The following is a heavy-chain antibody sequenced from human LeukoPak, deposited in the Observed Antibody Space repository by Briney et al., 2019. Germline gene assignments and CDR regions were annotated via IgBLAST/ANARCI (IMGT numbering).Heavy chain of an antibody. CDR1: GFTFSVYY. J-gene: IGHJ6*03. CDR2: ISGGDRTT. Sequence: GGSLRLSCAASGFTFSVYYMSWIRQAPGKGLEWISYISGGDRTTYYADSVRGRFTISRDNAKNSLYLQMNSLRAEDTAVYYCASSTSAWSRMDVWGKGTTVTVSS. D-gene: IGHD2/OR15-2a*01. V-gene: IGHV3-11*04. CDR3: ASSTSAWSRMDV.